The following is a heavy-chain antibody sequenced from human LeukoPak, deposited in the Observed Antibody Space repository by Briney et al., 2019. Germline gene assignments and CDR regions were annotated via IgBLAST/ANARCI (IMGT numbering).Heavy chain of an antibody. CDR2: IKEDEDKK. V-gene: IGHV3-7*01. D-gene: IGHD6-13*01. J-gene: IGHJ5*02. CDR1: GFSLTNYW. CDR3: ARDDIRLEAAGNNWFDP. Sequence: GGSLRLSCATSGFSLTNYWMSWVRQAPGKGLEWVASIKEDEDKKTYVNSVKGRFTISRDNAKNSLYLQMNSLRDEDTALYYCARDDIRLEAAGNNWFDPWGQGTLVAVSS.